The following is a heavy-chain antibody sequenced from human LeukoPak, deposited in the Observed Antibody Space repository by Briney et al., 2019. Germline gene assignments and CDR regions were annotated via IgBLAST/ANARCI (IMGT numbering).Heavy chain of an antibody. CDR2: IYYSGST. CDR3: ARGTYSSGWYD. J-gene: IGHJ4*02. CDR1: GGSISSYY. D-gene: IGHD6-19*01. V-gene: IGHV4-59*01. Sequence: SETLSLTCTVSGGSISSYYWSWIRQPPGKGLEWIGYIYYSGSTNYNPSLKSRVTISVDTSKNQFSLKLSSVTAADTAVYYCARGTYSSGWYDWGQGTLATVSS.